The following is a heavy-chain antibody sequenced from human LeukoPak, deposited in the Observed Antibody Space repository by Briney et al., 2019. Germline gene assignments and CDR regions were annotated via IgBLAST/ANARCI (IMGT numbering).Heavy chain of an antibody. Sequence: PGGSLRLSCAASGFTFSSYGMHWVRQAPGKGLEWVAFIRYDGSNKYYADSVKGRFTISRDNSKNTLYLQMNSLRAEDTAVYYCAKDKFQYYYYYMDVWGKGTTVTISS. CDR2: IRYDGSNK. CDR1: GFTFSSYG. V-gene: IGHV3-30*02. CDR3: AKDKFQYYYYYMDV. J-gene: IGHJ6*03.